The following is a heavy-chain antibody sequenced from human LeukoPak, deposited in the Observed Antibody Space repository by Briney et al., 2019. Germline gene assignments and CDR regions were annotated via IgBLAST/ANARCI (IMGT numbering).Heavy chain of an antibody. CDR3: AKEGGDYYDSSGYYYFDY. V-gene: IGHV3-23*01. D-gene: IGHD3-22*01. CDR1: GFTFSSYA. CDR2: ISGSGGST. J-gene: IGHJ4*02. Sequence: GGSLRLSCAASGFTFSSYAMSWVRQAAGKGLEWVSAISGSGGSTYYADSVKGRFTISRDNSKNTLCLQMNSLRAEDTAVYYCAKEGGDYYDSSGYYYFDYWGQGTLVTVSS.